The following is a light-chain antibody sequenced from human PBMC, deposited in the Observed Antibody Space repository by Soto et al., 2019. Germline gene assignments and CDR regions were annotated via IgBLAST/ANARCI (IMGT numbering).Light chain of an antibody. CDR3: QQSYSSPIT. V-gene: IGKV1-39*01. CDR2: AAS. CDR1: QSINSY. Sequence: DIQTGQSPSSLSAWLGERVAFXGXASQSINSYLNWYQQKPGEAPKLLIYAASSLQSGVPSRFSGSGSGTDFTLTISSLQPEDSATYYCQQSYSSPITFGQGTRLEIK. J-gene: IGKJ5*01.